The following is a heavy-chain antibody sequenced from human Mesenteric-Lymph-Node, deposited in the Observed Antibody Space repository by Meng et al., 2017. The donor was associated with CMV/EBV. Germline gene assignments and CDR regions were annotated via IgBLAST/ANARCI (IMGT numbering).Heavy chain of an antibody. D-gene: IGHD6-13*01. J-gene: IGHJ4*02. Sequence: GESLKISCAASGFTFDDYAMHWVRQAPGKGLEWVSLISWDGGSAYYADSVKGRFTISRDNSKNSLYLQTNSLRAEDTALYYCAKEYSNGWYYFDYWGQGTLVTVSS. CDR1: GFTFDDYA. CDR3: AKEYSNGWYYFDY. V-gene: IGHV3-43D*03. CDR2: ISWDGGSA.